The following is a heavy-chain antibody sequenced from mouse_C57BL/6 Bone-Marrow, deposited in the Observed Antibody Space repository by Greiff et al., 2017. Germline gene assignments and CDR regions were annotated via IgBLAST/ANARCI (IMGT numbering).Heavy chain of an antibody. V-gene: IGHV14-4*01. CDR1: GFNIKDDY. Sequence: VQLQQSGAELVRPGASVKLSCTASGFNIKDDYMHWVKQRPEQGLEWIGWIDPENGDTEYASKFQGKATITADTSSNTAYLQLSSLTSEDTAVYYCTTRQLRLVDYWGQGTTLTVSS. J-gene: IGHJ2*01. D-gene: IGHD3-2*02. CDR3: TTRQLRLVDY. CDR2: IDPENGDT.